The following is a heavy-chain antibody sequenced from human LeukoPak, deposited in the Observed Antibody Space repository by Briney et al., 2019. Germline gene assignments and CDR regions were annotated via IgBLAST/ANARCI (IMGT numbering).Heavy chain of an antibody. J-gene: IGHJ4*02. Sequence: PGGSLRLSCAASGFTFSSYSMNWVRQAPGKGLEWVSSISSSSSYIYYADSVKGRFTIPRDNAKNSLYLQMNSLRAEDTAVYYCAKHRDTAGRCSGGTCYFPPSPPRYLDYWGQGTLVTVSS. CDR2: ISSSSSYI. V-gene: IGHV3-21*04. CDR1: GFTFSSYS. CDR3: AKHRDTAGRCSGGTCYFPPSPPRYLDY. D-gene: IGHD2-15*01.